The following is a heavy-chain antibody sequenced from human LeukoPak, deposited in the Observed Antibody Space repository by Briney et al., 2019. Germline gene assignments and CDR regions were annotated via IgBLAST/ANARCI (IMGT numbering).Heavy chain of an antibody. CDR3: AREPSGTAVSGIFDY. J-gene: IGHJ4*02. CDR2: ISYDGSNK. D-gene: IGHD6-19*01. Sequence: PGGSLRLSCAASGFTFSNYAMHWVRQAPGKGLEWVAVISYDGSNKYYADSVKGRFTISRDNSKNTLYLQMNSLRAEDTAVYFCAREPSGTAVSGIFDYWGQGTLVTVSS. CDR1: GFTFSNYA. V-gene: IGHV3-30*04.